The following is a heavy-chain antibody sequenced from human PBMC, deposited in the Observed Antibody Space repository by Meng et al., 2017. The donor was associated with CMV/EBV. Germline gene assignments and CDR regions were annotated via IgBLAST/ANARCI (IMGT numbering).Heavy chain of an antibody. J-gene: IGHJ6*02. D-gene: IGHD1-7*01. CDR2: IIPILGIA. CDR1: GGTFSSYA. V-gene: IGHV1-69*10. Sequence: SVKVSCKASGGTFSSYAISWVRQAPGQGLEWMGGIIPILGIANYAQKFQGRVTITADKSTSTAYMELSSLRSEDTAVYYCASKLGVNYYYGMDVWGQGTTVTSP. CDR3: ASKLGVNYYYGMDV.